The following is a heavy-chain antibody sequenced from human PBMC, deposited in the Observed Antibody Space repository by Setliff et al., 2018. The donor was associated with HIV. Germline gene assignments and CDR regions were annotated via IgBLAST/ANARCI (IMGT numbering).Heavy chain of an antibody. CDR1: GFTFDNYT. J-gene: IGHJ4*02. CDR3: ARLPQDVRSSIDF. CDR2: INVDGSSI. D-gene: IGHD6-6*01. V-gene: IGHV3-74*01. Sequence: GGSLRLSCGASGFTFDNYTMHWVRQVPGQGLVWVSRINVDGSSISYADSVKGRFTISRDNAKNTLFLQMNSLRAEDTAVYYCARLPQDVRSSIDFWGQGTLVTVSS.